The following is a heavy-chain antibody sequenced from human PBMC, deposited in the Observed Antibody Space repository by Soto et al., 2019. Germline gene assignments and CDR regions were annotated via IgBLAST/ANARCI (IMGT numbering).Heavy chain of an antibody. CDR3: ARDGNDSSGGMDV. J-gene: IGHJ6*02. CDR2: INPNSGGT. Sequence: ASVKVSCKASGCTFTGYYMHWVRQAPGQGLEWMGWINPNSGGTNYAQKFQGWVTMTSDTSISTAYIELSRLRSDDTAVYYCARDGNDSSGGMDVGGQGTTVTVSS. CDR1: GCTFTGYY. V-gene: IGHV1-2*04. D-gene: IGHD3-22*01.